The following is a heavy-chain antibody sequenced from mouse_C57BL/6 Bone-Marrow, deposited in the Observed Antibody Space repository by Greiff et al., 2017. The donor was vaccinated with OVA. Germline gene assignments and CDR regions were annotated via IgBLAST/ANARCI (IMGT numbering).Heavy chain of an antibody. CDR2: ISSGGSYT. V-gene: IGHV5-6*01. CDR3: SRHGDYGSFFDY. D-gene: IGHD1-1*01. Sequence: EVQRVESGGDLVKPGGSLKLSCAASGFTFSSYGMSWVRQTPDKRLEWVATISSGGSYTYYPDSVKGRFTISRDNAKNTLYLQMSSLKSDDTAMDYCSRHGDYGSFFDYWGQGTTLTVSS. CDR1: GFTFSSYG. J-gene: IGHJ2*01.